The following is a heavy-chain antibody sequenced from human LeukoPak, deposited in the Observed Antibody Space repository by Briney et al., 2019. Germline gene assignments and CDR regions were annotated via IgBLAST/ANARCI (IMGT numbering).Heavy chain of an antibody. Sequence: GGSLRLSCAASGFTFGSYGMSWVRQAPGKGLEWVSFITPNADRTSYADSVEGRYTISRDNPRNTLYMQMNNLRDEDTAIYYCAIMHDYYDGSGYWVQWGQGTLVTVSS. CDR1: GFTFGSYG. V-gene: IGHV3-23*01. CDR2: ITPNADRT. D-gene: IGHD3-22*01. CDR3: AIMHDYYDGSGYWVQ. J-gene: IGHJ1*01.